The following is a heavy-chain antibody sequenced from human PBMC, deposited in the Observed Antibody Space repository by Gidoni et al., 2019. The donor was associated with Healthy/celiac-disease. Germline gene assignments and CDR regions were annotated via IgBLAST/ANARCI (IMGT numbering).Heavy chain of an antibody. CDR1: GGSISSYY. D-gene: IGHD6-13*01. CDR3: ARGPSIAAPLLYYYYYGMDV. V-gene: IGHV4-59*01. Sequence: QVQLQASGPGLVKPSETLSLTCTVSGGSISSYYCSWIRQPPGKGLEWIGYIYYSGSTNYNPSLKSRVTISVDTSKNQFSLKLSSVTAADTAVYYCARGPSIAAPLLYYYYYGMDVWGQGTTVTVSS. CDR2: IYYSGST. J-gene: IGHJ6*02.